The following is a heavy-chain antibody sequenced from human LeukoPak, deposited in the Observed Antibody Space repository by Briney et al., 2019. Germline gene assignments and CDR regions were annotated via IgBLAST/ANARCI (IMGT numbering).Heavy chain of an antibody. CDR1: GFTFSSYS. CDR2: ISYDGSNK. CDR3: AKESGSYVLVPYFDY. D-gene: IGHD1-26*01. J-gene: IGHJ4*02. Sequence: GTSLRLSCAAAGFTFSSYSMHWVRQAPGKGLEWVAVISYDGSNKYYADSVKGRFTISRDNSKNTLYLQMNSLRAEDTAVYYCAKESGSYVLVPYFDYWGQGTLVTVSS. V-gene: IGHV3-30*04.